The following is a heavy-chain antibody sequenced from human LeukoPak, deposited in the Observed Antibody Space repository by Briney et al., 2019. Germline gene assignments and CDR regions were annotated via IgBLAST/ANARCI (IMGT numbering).Heavy chain of an antibody. D-gene: IGHD6-19*01. J-gene: IGHJ1*01. V-gene: IGHV1-2*02. CDR2: INPNSGGT. CDR3: ARCAAIAVAADPYFQH. Sequence: GASVKVSCKASGYTFTGYYMHWVRQAPGQGLEWMGWINPNSGGTNYAQKFQGRVTMTRDTSISTAYMELSRLRSDDTAVYYCARCAAIAVAADPYFQHWGQGTLVTVSS. CDR1: GYTFTGYY.